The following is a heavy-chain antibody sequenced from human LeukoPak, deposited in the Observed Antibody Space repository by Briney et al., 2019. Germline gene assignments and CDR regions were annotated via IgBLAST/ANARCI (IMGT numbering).Heavy chain of an antibody. CDR1: GFTFSRYA. J-gene: IGHJ4*02. D-gene: IGHD2-2*01. V-gene: IGHV3-21*05. CDR2: INTDSSDI. CDR3: ARDTFQPGLIDS. Sequence: GGSLRLSCAASGFTFSRYAMNWIRQAPGKGLEWVSYINTDSSDIHYADSVKGRFTISRDNARNTLYLQLSSLRAEDSAVYYCARDTFQPGLIDSWGQGTLVTVSS.